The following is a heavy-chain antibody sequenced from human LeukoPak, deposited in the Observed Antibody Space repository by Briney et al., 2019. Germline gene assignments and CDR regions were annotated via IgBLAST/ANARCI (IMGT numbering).Heavy chain of an antibody. V-gene: IGHV3-23*01. D-gene: IGHD2-21*02. CDR3: AKDPDSVVGTAIPHWFDP. J-gene: IGHJ5*02. CDR1: GFTFSSYA. Sequence: GGSLRLSCAASGFTFSSYAMSWVRQAPGKGLEWVSAISGSGGSTYYADSVKGRFTISRDNSKNTLFLQMNSLRAEDTAVYYCAKDPDSVVGTAIPHWFDPWGQGTLVTVSS. CDR2: ISGSGGST.